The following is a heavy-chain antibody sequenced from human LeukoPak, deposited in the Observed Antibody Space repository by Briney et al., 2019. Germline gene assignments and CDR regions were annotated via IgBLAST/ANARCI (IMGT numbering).Heavy chain of an antibody. V-gene: IGHV1-18*01. Sequence: ASVKVSCKASGYTFTSYGISWVRQAPGQGLEWMGWISAYNGNTNYAQKLQGRVTMTTDTSTSTAYMELSSLRSEDTAVYYCARWASSRIYWFDPWGQGTLVTVSS. J-gene: IGHJ5*02. CDR1: GYTFTSYG. CDR3: ARWASSRIYWFDP. CDR2: ISAYNGNT. D-gene: IGHD3-16*01.